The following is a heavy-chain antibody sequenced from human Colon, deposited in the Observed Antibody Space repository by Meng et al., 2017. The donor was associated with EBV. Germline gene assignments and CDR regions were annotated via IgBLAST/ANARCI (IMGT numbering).Heavy chain of an antibody. V-gene: IGHV4-30-2*01. J-gene: IGHJ5*02. CDR1: DDSISSGDYS. CDR2: IYHGGTT. CDR3: ARGPYCGGDCYWFDP. D-gene: IGHD2-21*02. Sequence: GLLQPSQSLSLTCAVSDDSISSGDYSWGWIRQPPGQGLEWIGYIYHGGTTYNTSLKSRVTISVDNSKNQFSLRLTSVTAADTAVYYCARGPYCGGDCYWFDPWGQGTLVTVSS.